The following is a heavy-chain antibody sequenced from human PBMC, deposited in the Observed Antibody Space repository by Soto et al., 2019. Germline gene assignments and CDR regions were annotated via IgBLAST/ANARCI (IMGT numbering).Heavy chain of an antibody. CDR2: IFSNDDK. V-gene: IGHV2-26*01. D-gene: IGHD2-2*01. J-gene: IGHJ5*02. Sequence: AAGPTLVKPTETLTLTCTVPWLSLSTGKLGVRWIRQPPGEALEWLAHIFSNDDKSYSTSLRSRVTISKDTSRSQVVLTMTNMDPLDSGTYYCALIKDCSRTDCYLASFDPWGQGTLVTVSS. CDR1: WLSLSTGKLG. CDR3: ALIKDCSRTDCYLASFDP.